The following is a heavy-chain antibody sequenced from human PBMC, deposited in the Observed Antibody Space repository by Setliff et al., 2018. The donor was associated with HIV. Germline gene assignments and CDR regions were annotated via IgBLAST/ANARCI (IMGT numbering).Heavy chain of an antibody. CDR3: ARELTALYYDSLNWFDP. D-gene: IGHD3-3*01. Sequence: SETLSLTCTVSSDSISSNSHYWGWIRQPPGKGLEWIGSIHYSGSTSYNPSLKSRVIISVDTSKNQFSLNLSSVTAADTAVYYCARELTALYYDSLNWFDPWGQGTLVTVSS. V-gene: IGHV4-39*02. CDR2: IHYSGST. J-gene: IGHJ5*02. CDR1: SDSISSNSHY.